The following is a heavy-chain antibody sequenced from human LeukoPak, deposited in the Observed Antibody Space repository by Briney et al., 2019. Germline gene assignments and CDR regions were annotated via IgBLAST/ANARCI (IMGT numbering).Heavy chain of an antibody. CDR3: ARFRVGDYVWGSYRYEVGAFDI. J-gene: IGHJ3*02. CDR1: VXSISSSSDY. D-gene: IGHD3-16*02. Sequence: KSSETLSLTCTLSVXSISSSSDYWGSIRQPPGKGLEWIGSIYYSGSTYYNPSLKSRVTISVDTSKNQFSLKLSSVTAADTAVYYCARFRVGDYVWGSYRYEVGAFDIWGQGTMVTVSS. CDR2: IYYSGST. V-gene: IGHV4-39*01.